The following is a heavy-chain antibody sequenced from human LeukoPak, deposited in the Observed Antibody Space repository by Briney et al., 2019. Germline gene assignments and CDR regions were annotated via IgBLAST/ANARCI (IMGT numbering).Heavy chain of an antibody. Sequence: PSETLSLTCAVYGGSFSCYYWSWIRQPPGKGLEWIGEINHSGSTNYNPSLKSRVTISVDTSKNQFSLKLSSVTAADTAVYYCARGPVRTYYGSGSGWFDPWGQGTLVTVSS. CDR3: ARGPVRTYYGSGSGWFDP. J-gene: IGHJ5*02. CDR1: GGSFSCYY. D-gene: IGHD3-10*01. V-gene: IGHV4-34*01. CDR2: INHSGST.